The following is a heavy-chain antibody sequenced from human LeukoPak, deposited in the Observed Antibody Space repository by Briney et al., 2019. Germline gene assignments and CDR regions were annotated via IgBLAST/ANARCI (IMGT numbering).Heavy chain of an antibody. V-gene: IGHV3-7*01. Sequence: GGSLRLSCAASGFTFSSYWMSWVRQAPGKGLEWVANIKQDGSEKYYVDSVKGRFTISRDNAKNSLYLQMNSLRAEDTAVYYCAREPRRDGYNYPYDYWGQGTLVTVSS. D-gene: IGHD5-24*01. CDR2: IKQDGSEK. J-gene: IGHJ4*02. CDR1: GFTFSSYW. CDR3: AREPRRDGYNYPYDY.